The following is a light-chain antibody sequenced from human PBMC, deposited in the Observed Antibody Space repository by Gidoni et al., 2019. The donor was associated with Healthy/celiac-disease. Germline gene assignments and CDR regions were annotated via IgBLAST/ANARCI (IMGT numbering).Light chain of an antibody. Sequence: NFMLTQPHSVSQAPGKTVTISCTRSSGSIASNDVQWYQQRPGSAPTTVIYEDNQRPSGVPDRFSGSIDSSSTSASLTISGLKTEDEADYYCQSYDSSNQVFGGGTKLTVL. V-gene: IGLV6-57*04. CDR3: QSYDSSNQV. J-gene: IGLJ2*01. CDR1: SGSIASND. CDR2: EDN.